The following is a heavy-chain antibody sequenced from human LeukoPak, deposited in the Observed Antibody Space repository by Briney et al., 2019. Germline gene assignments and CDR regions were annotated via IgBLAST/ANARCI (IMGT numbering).Heavy chain of an antibody. D-gene: IGHD5-18*01. V-gene: IGHV2-5*02. CDR2: IYWDDDK. CDR3: ARIRGSAEFDY. Sequence: ESGPTLVNPTQTLTLTCSFSGFSLSSSGVGVGCIRQPPGKALEWLALIYWDDDKRYSPSLKSRLTITKDTSKNQVVLTMTHMAPVDTGTYYCARIRGSAEFDYWGQGTLVTVSS. J-gene: IGHJ4*02. CDR1: GFSLSSSGVG.